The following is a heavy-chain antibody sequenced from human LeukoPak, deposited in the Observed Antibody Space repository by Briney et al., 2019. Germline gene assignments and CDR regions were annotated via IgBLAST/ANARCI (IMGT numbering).Heavy chain of an antibody. V-gene: IGHV4-31*03. CDR2: IYYSGST. D-gene: IGHD4-17*01. J-gene: IGHJ4*02. Sequence: SGPTLVNPPQTLTLTCTFSGFSLSTSGMCVTWIRQHPGKGLEWIGYIYYSGSTHYNPSLKSRVTISVDTSKNQVSLKLSSVTAADTAVYYCARGRFYGDYPLHWGQGTLVTVSS. CDR3: ARGRFYGDYPLH. CDR1: GFSLSTSGMC.